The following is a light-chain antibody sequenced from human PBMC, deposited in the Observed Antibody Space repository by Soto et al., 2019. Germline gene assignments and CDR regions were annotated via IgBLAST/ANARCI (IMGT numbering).Light chain of an antibody. CDR1: QSVSSSY. J-gene: IGKJ2*01. V-gene: IGKV3-20*01. CDR3: QQYGSSPMYT. CDR2: GAS. Sequence: EIVLTQSPGTLSLSPGERATLSCRASQSVSSSYLAWYQQKPGQAPRPLIHGASTRATGIPDRFSGSGSGTDFTLTISRLEPEDFAVYYCQQYGSSPMYTFGQGTPLEIK.